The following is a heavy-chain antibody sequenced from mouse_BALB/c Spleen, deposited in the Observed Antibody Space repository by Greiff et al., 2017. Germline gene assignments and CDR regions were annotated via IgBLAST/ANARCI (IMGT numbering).Heavy chain of an antibody. CDR3: TRLGKPYYFDY. V-gene: IGHV1S81*02. Sequence: VQLVESGAELVKPGASVKLSCKASGYTFTSYYMYWVKQRPGQGLEWIGEINPSNGGTNFNEKFKSKATLTVDKSSSTAYMQLSSLTSEDSAVYYCTRLGKPYYFDYWGQGTTLTVSS. CDR2: INPSNGGT. D-gene: IGHD2-1*01. J-gene: IGHJ2*01. CDR1: GYTFTSYY.